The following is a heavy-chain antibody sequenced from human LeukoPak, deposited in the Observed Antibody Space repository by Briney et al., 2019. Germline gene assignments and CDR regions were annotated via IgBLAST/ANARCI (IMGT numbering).Heavy chain of an antibody. Sequence: ASVKVSCKASGYTFTSYGISWVRQAPGQGLEWMGWISAYNGNTNYAQKLQGRVTMTTDTSTSTAYMELRSLRSDDTAVYYCARGEWYSSPWVYYYGMDVWGQGTTVTVSS. CDR2: ISAYNGNT. D-gene: IGHD6-13*01. V-gene: IGHV1-18*01. CDR1: GYTFTSYG. J-gene: IGHJ6*02. CDR3: ARGEWYSSPWVYYYGMDV.